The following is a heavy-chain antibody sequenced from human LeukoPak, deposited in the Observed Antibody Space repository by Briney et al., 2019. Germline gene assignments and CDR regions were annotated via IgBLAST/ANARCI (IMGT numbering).Heavy chain of an antibody. Sequence: GGSLRLSCAASGFTFSSYAMNWVRQAPGKGLEWASAISGSGGNTYYADSVKGRFTISRDNSKNTLYLQMNSLRAEDTAIYYCAKGVLPTGFDYWGQGTLVTVSS. V-gene: IGHV3-23*01. CDR3: AKGVLPTGFDY. CDR2: ISGSGGNT. D-gene: IGHD3-10*01. CDR1: GFTFSSYA. J-gene: IGHJ4*02.